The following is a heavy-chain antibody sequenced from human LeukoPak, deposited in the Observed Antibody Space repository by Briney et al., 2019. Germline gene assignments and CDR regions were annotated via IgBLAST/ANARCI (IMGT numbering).Heavy chain of an antibody. V-gene: IGHV4-59*01. J-gene: IGHJ6*02. D-gene: IGHD6-19*01. CDR1: GGSISSYY. CDR3: ARDVLTVAGEHYYYYGMDV. Sequence: PSETLSLTCTVSGGSISSYYWSWIRQPPGKGLEWIGYIYYSGSTNYNPSLKSRVTISVDTSKNQFSLKLSSVTAADTAVYYCARDVLTVAGEHYYYYGMDVWGQGTTVTVSS. CDR2: IYYSGST.